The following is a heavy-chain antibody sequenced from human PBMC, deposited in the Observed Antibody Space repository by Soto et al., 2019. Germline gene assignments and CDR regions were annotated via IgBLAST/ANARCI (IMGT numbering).Heavy chain of an antibody. Sequence: QVQLVQSGAEVKKPGASVKVSCKASGYTFTSYAMHWVRQAPGQRLEWMGWINAGNGNTKYSQKFQGRVTITRDTSASTAYMELSSLRSDDTAVYYCARGNYPNYYYYYMDVWGKGTTVTVSS. J-gene: IGHJ6*03. CDR2: INAGNGNT. V-gene: IGHV1-3*01. D-gene: IGHD3-10*01. CDR1: GYTFTSYA. CDR3: ARGNYPNYYYYYMDV.